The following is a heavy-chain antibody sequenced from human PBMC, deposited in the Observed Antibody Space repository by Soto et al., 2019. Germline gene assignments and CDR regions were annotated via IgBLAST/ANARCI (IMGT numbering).Heavy chain of an antibody. D-gene: IGHD4-17*01. CDR3: ARYGDYVFLFDY. J-gene: IGHJ4*02. CDR2: ISSSSSYI. Sequence: LRLSCAASGFTFSSYSMNWVRQAPGKGLEWVSSISSSSSYIYYADSVKGRFTISRDNSKNTLYLQMNSLRAEDTAVYYCARYGDYVFLFDYWGQGTPVTVSS. V-gene: IGHV3-21*01. CDR1: GFTFSSYS.